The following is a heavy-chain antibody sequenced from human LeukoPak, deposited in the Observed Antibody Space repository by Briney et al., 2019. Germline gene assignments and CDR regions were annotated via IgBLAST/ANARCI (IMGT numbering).Heavy chain of an antibody. V-gene: IGHV4-59*01. CDR3: ARDLGTRYYDSSGTDAFDI. D-gene: IGHD3-22*01. J-gene: IGHJ3*02. CDR2: IYYSGST. CDR1: GGPISSYY. Sequence: SETLSLTCTVSGGPISSYYWSWIRQPPGKGLEWMGYIYYSGSTNYNPSLKSRVTISVDTSKNQFSLKLSSVTAADTALYYCARDLGTRYYDSSGTDAFDIWGQGTMVTVSS.